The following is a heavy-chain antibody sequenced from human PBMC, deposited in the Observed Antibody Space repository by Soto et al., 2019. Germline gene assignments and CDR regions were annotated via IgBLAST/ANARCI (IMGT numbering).Heavy chain of an antibody. V-gene: IGHV1-3*01. CDR1: GYTFTSYA. Sequence: ASVKVSCKASGYTFTSYAMHWVRQAPGQRLEWMGWINAGNGNTKYSQKFQGRVTITRDTSASTAYMELSSLRSEDTAVYYWAREKLGDDYSNYYGMAVWGQGTTVTVSS. CDR3: AREKLGDDYSNYYGMAV. CDR2: INAGNGNT. D-gene: IGHD4-4*01. J-gene: IGHJ6*02.